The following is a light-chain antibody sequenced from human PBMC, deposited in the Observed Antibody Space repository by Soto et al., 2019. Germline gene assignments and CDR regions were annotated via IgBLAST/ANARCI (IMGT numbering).Light chain of an antibody. J-gene: IGKJ5*01. CDR1: QSVSSN. CDR3: QQYNNWART. CDR2: GAS. Sequence: EIVMTQSPATLSVSPGERATLSCRASQSVSSNLAWYQQKPGQAPRLLIYGASTRATGIPARFSGSGSGTEFTLPISRLQSGDFAVYYCQQYNNWARTFGQGTRLEIK. V-gene: IGKV3-15*01.